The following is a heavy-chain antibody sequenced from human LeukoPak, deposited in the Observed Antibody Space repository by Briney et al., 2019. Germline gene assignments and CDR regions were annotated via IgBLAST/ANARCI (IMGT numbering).Heavy chain of an antibody. V-gene: IGHV1-69*13. CDR3: ARDHRWNGDSYYYYYGMDV. D-gene: IGHD4-17*01. CDR2: IIPIFGTA. J-gene: IGHJ6*02. Sequence: ASVKVSCKASGGTFSSYAISWERQAPGQGLEWMGGIIPIFGTANYAQKFQGRVTITADESTSTAYMELSSLRSEDTAVYYCARDHRWNGDSYYYYYGMDVWGQGTTVTVSS. CDR1: GGTFSSYA.